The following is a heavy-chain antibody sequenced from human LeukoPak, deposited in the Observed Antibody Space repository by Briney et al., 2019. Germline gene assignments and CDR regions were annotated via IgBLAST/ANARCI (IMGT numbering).Heavy chain of an antibody. CDR3: ARDATMVPLYYYYYMDV. V-gene: IGHV3-30-3*01. Sequence: GGSLRLSCAASGFTFSRYAMHWVRQAPGKGLEWVALMSYDGSSKYYADSVRGRFTISRDNSKNTLYLQMSSLRAEDTAVYYCARDATMVPLYYYYYMDVWGKGTTVTVSS. CDR1: GFTFSRYA. D-gene: IGHD3-10*01. J-gene: IGHJ6*03. CDR2: MSYDGSSK.